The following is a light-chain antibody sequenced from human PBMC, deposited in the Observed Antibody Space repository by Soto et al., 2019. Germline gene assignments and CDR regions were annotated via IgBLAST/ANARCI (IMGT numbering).Light chain of an antibody. V-gene: IGLV2-14*01. CDR3: SSYTSSSLYV. CDR2: DVS. Sequence: QSVLTQPASVSGSPGQSITISCTGTSSDVGGYSYVSWYQQLPGKAPKLMIYDVSDRPSGVSNRFSGSKSGNTASLTISGLQAEDEADYYCSSYTSSSLYVFGTGXK. J-gene: IGLJ1*01. CDR1: SSDVGGYSY.